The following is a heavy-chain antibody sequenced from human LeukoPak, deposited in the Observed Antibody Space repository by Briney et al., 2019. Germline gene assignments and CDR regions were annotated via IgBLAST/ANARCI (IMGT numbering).Heavy chain of an antibody. Sequence: PGGSLRLSCAASGFTFSSYAMSWVRQAPGKGLEWVSAISGNGGSTYYADSVKGRFTISRDNSKNTLYLQMNSLRAEDTAVYYCAKDYRRSRSGFDYWGQGTLVTVSS. V-gene: IGHV3-23*01. D-gene: IGHD3-10*01. CDR1: GFTFSSYA. CDR3: AKDYRRSRSGFDY. CDR2: ISGNGGST. J-gene: IGHJ4*02.